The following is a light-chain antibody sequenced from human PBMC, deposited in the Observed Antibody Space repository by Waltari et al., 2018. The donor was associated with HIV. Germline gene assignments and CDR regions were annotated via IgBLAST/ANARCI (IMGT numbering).Light chain of an antibody. J-gene: IGKJ4*01. CDR3: QQRTNWPQNT. CDR2: DAS. Sequence: EIVLTQSPATLSLSPGERATLSCRASRSVGTYLAWYQQKLGQPPRLLIHDASNRATGIPPRFSGSGSGTDFTLTISSLEPEDFAVYYCQQRTNWPQNTFGGGTKVEIK. CDR1: RSVGTY. V-gene: IGKV3-11*01.